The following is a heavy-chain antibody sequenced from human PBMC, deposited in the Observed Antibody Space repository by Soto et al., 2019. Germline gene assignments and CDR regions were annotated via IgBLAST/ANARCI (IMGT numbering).Heavy chain of an antibody. Sequence: EVQLMESGGGLVQPGGSQRLSCEGSGFTFSSYWMHWVRQAPGKGLVWVSRINRYGSSTSYADSVKGRFTISRDNAKNTVYLQMNSLRAEDTAVYYCARGGDSSYYDSSGYPAAFDIWGQGTMVTVSS. CDR3: ARGGDSSYYDSSGYPAAFDI. V-gene: IGHV3-74*01. J-gene: IGHJ3*02. D-gene: IGHD3-22*01. CDR2: INRYGSST. CDR1: GFTFSSYW.